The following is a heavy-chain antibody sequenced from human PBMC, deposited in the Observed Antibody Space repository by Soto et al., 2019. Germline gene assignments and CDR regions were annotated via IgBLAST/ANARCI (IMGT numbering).Heavy chain of an antibody. CDR3: ASLQGHYYYYGMDV. CDR2: IIPIFGTA. Sequence: SVKVSCKASGGTFSSYAISWVRQAPGQGLEWMGGIIPIFGTANYAQKFQGRVAITADESTSTAYMELSSLRSEDTAVYYCASLQGHYYYYGMDVWGQGTTVTVSS. CDR1: GGTFSSYA. V-gene: IGHV1-69*13. J-gene: IGHJ6*02.